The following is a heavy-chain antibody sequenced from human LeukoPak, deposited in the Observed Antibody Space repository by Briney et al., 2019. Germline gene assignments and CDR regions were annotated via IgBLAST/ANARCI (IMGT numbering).Heavy chain of an antibody. V-gene: IGHV4-39*01. CDR3: ARREYYYDSSGYREGALDI. CDR2: IYYSGST. Sequence: PSETLSLTCTVSGGSISSSSYYWGWIRQPPGKGLEWIGSIYYSGSTYYNPSLKSRVTISVDTSKNQFSLKLSSVTAADTAVYYCARREYYYDSSGYREGALDIWGQGTMVTVSS. D-gene: IGHD3-22*01. CDR1: GGSISSSSYY. J-gene: IGHJ3*02.